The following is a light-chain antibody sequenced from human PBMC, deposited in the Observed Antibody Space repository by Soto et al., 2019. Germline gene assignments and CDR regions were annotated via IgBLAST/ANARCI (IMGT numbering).Light chain of an antibody. J-gene: IGKJ3*01. CDR2: LGS. V-gene: IGKV2-28*01. Sequence: DIVMTQSPLSLPVTPGEPASISCRSSQSLLHSNGYNYLDWYLQKPGQSPQLLIYLGSNRASGXPXXFSGSGSGTDFTLKISRVGAEDVGVYYCMQALQTVTFGPGTKVDIK. CDR1: QSLLHSNGYNY. CDR3: MQALQTVT.